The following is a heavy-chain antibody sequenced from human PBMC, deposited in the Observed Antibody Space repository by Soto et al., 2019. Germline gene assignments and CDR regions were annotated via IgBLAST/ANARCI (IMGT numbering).Heavy chain of an antibody. Sequence: EVQLVESGGGLVQPGGSLRLSCAASGFTVSSKYMTWVRQAPGKGLEWVSVIYTDDSTYYADSVKGRFTISRDNSKYTLYRQMNSLRAEDTAVYYWASGWVVVTAPDYGGQGTLVTFSS. CDR3: ASGWVVVTAPDY. CDR2: IYTDDST. CDR1: GFTVSSKY. V-gene: IGHV3-66*01. J-gene: IGHJ4*02. D-gene: IGHD2-21*02.